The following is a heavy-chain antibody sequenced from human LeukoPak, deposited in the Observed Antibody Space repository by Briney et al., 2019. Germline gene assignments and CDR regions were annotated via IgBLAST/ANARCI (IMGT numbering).Heavy chain of an antibody. J-gene: IGHJ3*02. CDR2: ISYDGGNK. CDR1: GFTFSSND. D-gene: IGHD3-22*01. Sequence: GGSLRLSCAASGFTFSSNDIHWVRQAPGKRLEWVVVISYDGGNKYYADSVKGRFAISRDNSKNTLYLQMNSLRAEDTAVYYCAKGTHYYDSSGYWGAFDIWGQGTMVTVSS. V-gene: IGHV3-30*18. CDR3: AKGTHYYDSSGYWGAFDI.